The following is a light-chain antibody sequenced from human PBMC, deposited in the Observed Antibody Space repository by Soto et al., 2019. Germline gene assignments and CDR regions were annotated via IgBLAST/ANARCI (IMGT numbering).Light chain of an antibody. CDR2: GAS. CDR3: QQYGGSPLVT. V-gene: IGKV3-20*01. CDR1: QSVSGSH. J-gene: IGKJ4*01. Sequence: EIVLTQSPGTLSLSPGERATLSCRASQSVSGSHLAWYQQTPGQAPRLLIYGASSRATGIPDRFSGSGSGTDFTLTISRLEPEDFAVYYCQQYGGSPLVTFGGGTKVEIK.